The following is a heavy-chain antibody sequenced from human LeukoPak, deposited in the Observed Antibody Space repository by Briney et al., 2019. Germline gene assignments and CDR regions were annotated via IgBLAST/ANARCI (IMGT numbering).Heavy chain of an antibody. Sequence: GESLRLSCQASGYTFTLYLIARVREVPGKGLEWVGTISPGDSETRYTPSFQGQVPISADNPAPTPLLQYSSLQASDSGVYYCARVCTDGWYAGYWGQGSLVTVSS. CDR2: ISPGDSET. CDR1: GYTFTLYL. V-gene: IGHV5-51*04. J-gene: IGHJ4*02. CDR3: ARVCTDGWYAGY. D-gene: IGHD6-19*01.